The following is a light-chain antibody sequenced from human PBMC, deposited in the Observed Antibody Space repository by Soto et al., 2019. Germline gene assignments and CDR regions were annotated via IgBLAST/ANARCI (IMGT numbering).Light chain of an antibody. V-gene: IGKV1-27*01. CDR3: QKYNSAPLP. Sequence: DIQMTQSPSSLSASVGDRVTITCRASQDISNYLAWYQQKPGKVPKLLIYAASTLQPGVPSRFSGSGSGTDYTLTISSLQPEDVATYYCQKYNSAPLPFGGGTKVDIK. J-gene: IGKJ4*01. CDR1: QDISNY. CDR2: AAS.